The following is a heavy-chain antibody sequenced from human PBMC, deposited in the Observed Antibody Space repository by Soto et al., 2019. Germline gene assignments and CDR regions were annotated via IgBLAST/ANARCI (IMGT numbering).Heavy chain of an antibody. J-gene: IGHJ4*02. CDR1: GFTFSSYA. CDR2: ITGSGGST. V-gene: IGHV3-23*01. D-gene: IGHD3-3*01. Sequence: GGSLRLSCSASGFTFSSYAMTWVRQAPGKGLEWVSTITGSGGSTYYADSVKGRFTISRDNSRNTLYLQMNSLSAEDTAVYYCAKGVFGVVISTLPFDYWGQGTLVTVSS. CDR3: AKGVFGVVISTLPFDY.